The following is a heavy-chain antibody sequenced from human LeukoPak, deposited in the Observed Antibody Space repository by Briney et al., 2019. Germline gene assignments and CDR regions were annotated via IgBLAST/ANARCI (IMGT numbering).Heavy chain of an antibody. Sequence: PSETLSLTCTVSGGSISSYYWSWIRQPPGKGLEWIGYIYYSGSTNYNPSLKSRVTISVDTSKNQFSLKLSSVTAADTAVYYCARLRWLRPGYAFDIWGQGTMVTVSS. CDR1: GGSISSYY. D-gene: IGHD5-24*01. CDR3: ARLRWLRPGYAFDI. CDR2: IYYSGST. J-gene: IGHJ3*02. V-gene: IGHV4-59*01.